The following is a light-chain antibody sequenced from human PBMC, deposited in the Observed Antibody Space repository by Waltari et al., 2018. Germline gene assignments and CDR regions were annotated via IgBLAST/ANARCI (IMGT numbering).Light chain of an antibody. Sequence: QSVLTQPPSASGTPGQTVTISCSGSSSNIAYNTVTWYQQFPGAAPKLLLFSNSQRPSGVPDRFSASKSGTSASLVISRLQSEDEGDYYCASWDDSLVGPGFGGGTRLTVL. V-gene: IGLV1-44*01. CDR1: SSNIAYNT. J-gene: IGLJ2*01. CDR3: ASWDDSLVGPG. CDR2: SNS.